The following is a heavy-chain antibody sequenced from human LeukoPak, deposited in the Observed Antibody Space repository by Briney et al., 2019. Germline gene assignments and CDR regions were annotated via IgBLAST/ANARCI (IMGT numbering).Heavy chain of an antibody. J-gene: IGHJ3*01. D-gene: IGHD2-21*02. Sequence: ASVKVSCKASGYSPSDYNINWVRQATGQGLEWMGSMNPKSGDPVYAQKFQGGVTMTRDTSTNTVDMELSSLRSEDTAVYYCATGLTPNTFDVWGQGTMVTVSS. CDR1: GYSPSDYN. V-gene: IGHV1-8*02. CDR3: ATGLTPNTFDV. CDR2: MNPKSGDP.